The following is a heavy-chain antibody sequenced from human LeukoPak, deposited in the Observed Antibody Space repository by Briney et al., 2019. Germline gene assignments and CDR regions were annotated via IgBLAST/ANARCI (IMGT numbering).Heavy chain of an antibody. CDR1: GFTFSSYS. D-gene: IGHD3-10*01. V-gene: IGHV3-21*01. J-gene: IGHJ4*02. Sequence: GGSLRLSCAASGFTFSSYSMNWVRQAPGKGLEWVSSISSSSSYIYYADSVKGRFTISRDNAKNSLYLQMNSLGAEDTAVYYCARDGLVWFGELYYFDYWGRGTLVTVSS. CDR2: ISSSSSYI. CDR3: ARDGLVWFGELYYFDY.